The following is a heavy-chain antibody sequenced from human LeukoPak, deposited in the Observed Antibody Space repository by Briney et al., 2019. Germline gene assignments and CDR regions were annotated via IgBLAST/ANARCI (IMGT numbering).Heavy chain of an antibody. CDR2: MNPNSGNR. J-gene: IGHJ3*02. CDR3: ARSPRIAVAGSAFDI. D-gene: IGHD6-19*01. V-gene: IGHV1-8*01. Sequence: ASVKVSCKASGYTFTSYDINWVRQATGQGLEWMGWMNPNSGNRGYAQKFQGRVTMTRNTSISTAYMELSSLRSEDTAVYYCARSPRIAVAGSAFDIWGQGTMVTVSS. CDR1: GYTFTSYD.